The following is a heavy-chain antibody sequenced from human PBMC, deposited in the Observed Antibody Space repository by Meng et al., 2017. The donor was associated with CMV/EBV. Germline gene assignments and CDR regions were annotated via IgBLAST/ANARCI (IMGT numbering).Heavy chain of an antibody. CDR2: IYPGDSDT. J-gene: IGHJ4*02. CDR3: ARSIAGNDLGYFDH. V-gene: IGHV5-51*01. CDR1: GYSFTSYW. D-gene: IGHD6-6*01. Sequence: VSCKGSGYSFTSYWIGWVRQMPGKGLEWMGIIYPGDSDTRCSPSFQGQVTISADKSISTAYLQWSSLKASDSAMYYCARSIAGNDLGYFDHWGQGTLVTVSS.